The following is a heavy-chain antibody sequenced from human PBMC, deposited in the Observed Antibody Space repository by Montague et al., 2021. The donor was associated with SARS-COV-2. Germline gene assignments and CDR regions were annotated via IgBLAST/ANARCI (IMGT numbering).Heavy chain of an antibody. CDR1: GGSISGSSDY. Sequence: SETLSLTCTVTGGSISGSSDYWGWIRQSPGKGLEWIASVNYSGXTXYXXSLKSRLTISVDTSKNQFSLKLNSVTAADTALYYCARREYSYGWGDWGQGTLVTVSS. V-gene: IGHV4-39*01. J-gene: IGHJ4*02. D-gene: IGHD5-18*01. CDR2: VNYSGXT. CDR3: ARREYSYGWGD.